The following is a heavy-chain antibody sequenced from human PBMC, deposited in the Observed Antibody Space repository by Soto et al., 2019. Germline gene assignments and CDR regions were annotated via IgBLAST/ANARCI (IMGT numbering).Heavy chain of an antibody. V-gene: IGHV1-18*01. Sequence: GSVKVSCKASGYTFTSYGISWVRQAPGQGLEWMGWISAYNGNTNYAQKLQGRVTMTTDTSTSTAYMELRSLRSDDTAVYYCARVINYDFWSGYSKYYFDYWGQGTLVTVSS. CDR1: GYTFTSYG. J-gene: IGHJ4*02. CDR3: ARVINYDFWSGYSKYYFDY. CDR2: ISAYNGNT. D-gene: IGHD3-3*01.